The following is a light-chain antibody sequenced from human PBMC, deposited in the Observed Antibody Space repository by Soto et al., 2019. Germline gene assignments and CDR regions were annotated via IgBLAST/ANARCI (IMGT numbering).Light chain of an antibody. CDR1: QSISRH. CDR2: GAS. V-gene: IGKV1-39*01. J-gene: IGKJ5*01. CDR3: QRGYSTPVT. Sequence: DIHMTQSPSSLSPSVGDRVTLTCRASQSISRHLNWYQQKAGSDPRLIIYGASNLQTGVPSRFSARGSGTEFTFTISSLLPEDFATYFCQRGYSTPVTFGQGTR.